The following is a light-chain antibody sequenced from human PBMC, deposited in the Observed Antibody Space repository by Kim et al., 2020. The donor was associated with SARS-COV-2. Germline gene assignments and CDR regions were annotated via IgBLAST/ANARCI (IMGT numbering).Light chain of an antibody. Sequence: VTVSCTGSSSNIGAGYDVHWYQQLPGTAPKLLIYGNSNRPSGVPDRFSGSKSGTSASLAITGLQAEDEADYYCQSYDSSLSGSGVFGTGTKVTVL. V-gene: IGLV1-40*01. CDR1: SSNIGAGYD. CDR3: QSYDSSLSGSGV. CDR2: GNS. J-gene: IGLJ1*01.